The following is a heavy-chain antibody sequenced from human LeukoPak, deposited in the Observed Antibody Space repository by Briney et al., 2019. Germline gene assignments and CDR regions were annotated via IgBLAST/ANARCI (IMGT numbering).Heavy chain of an antibody. CDR2: ISSEGGTT. D-gene: IGHD2/OR15-2a*01. J-gene: IGHJ4*02. Sequence: DPGGSLRLSCSASGFTFRNYPMHWVRQAPGKGLEYVSAISSEGGTTYYADSVKGRFTIARDNSRNTLYLQMSSLRVEDTAVYYCVKEIAFYDYWGQGALVTVSS. CDR3: VKEIAFYDY. CDR1: GFTFRNYP. V-gene: IGHV3-64D*06.